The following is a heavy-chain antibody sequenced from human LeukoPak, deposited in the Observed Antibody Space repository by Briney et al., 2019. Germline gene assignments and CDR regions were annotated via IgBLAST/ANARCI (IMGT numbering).Heavy chain of an antibody. CDR1: GGSISSYY. Sequence: PSETLSLTCTVSGGSISSYYWSWIRQPPGKGLEWIGYIYYSGSTNYNPSLKSRVTISVDTSKNQFSLKLSSVTAADTAVYYCARSYHYTNGRFDYWGQGTLVTVSS. CDR2: IYYSGST. CDR3: ARSYHYTNGRFDY. J-gene: IGHJ4*02. V-gene: IGHV4-59*01. D-gene: IGHD2-8*01.